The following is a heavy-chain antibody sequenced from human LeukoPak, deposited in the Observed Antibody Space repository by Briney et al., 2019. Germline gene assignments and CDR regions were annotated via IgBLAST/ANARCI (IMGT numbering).Heavy chain of an antibody. CDR2: ISSSDSTI. CDR3: ARDGSRYCSSTSCYSGYYYYGMDV. D-gene: IGHD2-2*01. V-gene: IGHV3-11*01. CDR1: GFTFSDYY. Sequence: GGSLRLSCAASGFTFSDYYMSWIRQAPGKGLEWGSYISSSDSTIYYADSVKGRFTISRDNAKNSLYLQLNSLRAEDTTVYYCARDGSRYCSSTSCYSGYYYYGMDVWGQGTTVTVSS. J-gene: IGHJ6*02.